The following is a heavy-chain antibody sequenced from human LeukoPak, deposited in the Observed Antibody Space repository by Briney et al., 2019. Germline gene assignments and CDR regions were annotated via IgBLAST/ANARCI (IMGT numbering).Heavy chain of an antibody. V-gene: IGHV3-48*03. CDR3: ARVQWAYGSGSYPDY. CDR1: GFTFSSYE. D-gene: IGHD3-10*01. CDR2: ISSSGSTI. J-gene: IGHJ4*02. Sequence: RGSLRLSCAASGFTFSSYEMNWVRQAPGKGLEWVSYISSSGSTIYYADSVKGRFTISRDNAKNSLYLQMNSLRAEDTAVYYCARVQWAYGSGSYPDYWGQGTLVTVSS.